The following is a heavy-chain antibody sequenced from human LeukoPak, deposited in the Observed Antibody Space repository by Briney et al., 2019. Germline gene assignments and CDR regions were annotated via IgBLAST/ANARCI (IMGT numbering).Heavy chain of an antibody. CDR1: GGSISSYY. CDR2: IYYSGST. CDR3: ARLNRLEYSGDSYYYYYYYMDV. V-gene: IGHV4-59*01. D-gene: IGHD6-6*01. J-gene: IGHJ6*03. Sequence: SETLSLTCTVSGGSISSYYWSWIRQPPGKGLEWIGYIYYSGSTNYNPSLKSRFTISVDTSKNQFSLKLSSVTAADTAVYYCARLNRLEYSGDSYYYYYYYMDVWGKGTTVTVSS.